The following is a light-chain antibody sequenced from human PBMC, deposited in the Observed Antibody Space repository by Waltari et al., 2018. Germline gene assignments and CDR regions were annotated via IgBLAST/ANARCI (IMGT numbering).Light chain of an antibody. CDR2: YDD. Sequence: QSVLTQPPSVSEAPRQRVTISWSGSSPNTGNNPVTWYQQLPGKPPKLLIYYDDLLPSGVSDRFSGSKSGTSASLAISGLQSEDEADYYCAAWDDSLNGVVFGGGTKLTVL. CDR3: AAWDDSLNGVV. J-gene: IGLJ2*01. CDR1: SPNTGNNP. V-gene: IGLV1-36*01.